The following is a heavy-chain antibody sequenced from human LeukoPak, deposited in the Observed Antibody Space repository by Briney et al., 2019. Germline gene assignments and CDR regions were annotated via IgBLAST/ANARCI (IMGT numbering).Heavy chain of an antibody. CDR1: GYTFSDYS. CDR3: VSGNDPDYVWGTYRLDAFDI. J-gene: IGHJ3*02. CDR2: ISSSGTYI. Sequence: GASLRLSCAASGYTFSDYSVNWVRQVPGKGLEWVSSISSSGTYIYYADSVKGRFTISRDNAKNSLFLQMNSLRAEDTAVYYCVSGNDPDYVWGTYRLDAFDIWGEGTMAIVSS. D-gene: IGHD3-16*02. V-gene: IGHV3-21*01.